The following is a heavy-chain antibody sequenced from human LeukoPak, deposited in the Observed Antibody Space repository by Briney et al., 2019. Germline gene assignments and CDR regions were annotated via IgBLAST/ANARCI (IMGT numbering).Heavy chain of an antibody. CDR1: GGSIRSYY. CDR3: ARGARDTMVRGVIRWFDP. CDR2: IYYSGST. J-gene: IGHJ5*02. V-gene: IGHV4-59*01. Sequence: PSETLSLTCTVSGGSIRSYYWSWIRQPPGKGLEWIGYIYYSGSTNYNPSLKSRVTISVDTSKNQFSLQLSSVTAADTAVYYCARGARDTMVRGVIRWFDPWGQGTLVTVSS. D-gene: IGHD3-10*01.